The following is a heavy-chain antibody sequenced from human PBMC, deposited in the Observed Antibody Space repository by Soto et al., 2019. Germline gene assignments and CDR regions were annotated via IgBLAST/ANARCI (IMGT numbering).Heavy chain of an antibody. D-gene: IGHD3-10*01. Sequence: ESGGGVVQPGRSLRLSCAASGFTFSSYGMHWVRQAPGKGLEWVAVIWYDGSNKYYADSVKGRFTISRDNSKNTLYLQMNSLRAEDTAVYYCARMAGSGSYYSTTDYYFDYWGQGTLVTVSS. J-gene: IGHJ4*02. CDR2: IWYDGSNK. V-gene: IGHV3-33*01. CDR3: ARMAGSGSYYSTTDYYFDY. CDR1: GFTFSSYG.